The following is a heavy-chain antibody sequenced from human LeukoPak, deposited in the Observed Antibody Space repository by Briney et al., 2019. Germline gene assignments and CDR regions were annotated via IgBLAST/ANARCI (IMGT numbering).Heavy chain of an antibody. D-gene: IGHD3-22*01. CDR1: GGSISSYY. Sequence: SETLSLTCTVSGGSISSYYWSWIRQPPGKGLEWIGYIYYSGSPNYNPSLKSRVTISVDTSKNQFSLKLSSVTAADTAVYYCARRGSSGYARNWFDPWGQGTLVTVSS. J-gene: IGHJ5*02. CDR3: ARRGSSGYARNWFDP. CDR2: IYYSGSP. V-gene: IGHV4-59*08.